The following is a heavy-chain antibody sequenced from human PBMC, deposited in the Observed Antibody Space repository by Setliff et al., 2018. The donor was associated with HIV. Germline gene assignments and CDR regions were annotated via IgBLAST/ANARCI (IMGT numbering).Heavy chain of an antibody. D-gene: IGHD2-2*01. CDR2: ISSSTNTI. CDR1: GFTFSTYS. V-gene: IGHV3-48*01. J-gene: IGHJ4*02. CDR3: AKEDQRVTSVDY. Sequence: PGGSLRLSCAASGFTFSTYSMTWVRQAPGKGLEWVSHISSSTNTIYYADSVKGRFTISRDNSKNTLFLQMNSLRSEDTAVYYCAKEDQRVTSVDYWGQGTPVTVLL.